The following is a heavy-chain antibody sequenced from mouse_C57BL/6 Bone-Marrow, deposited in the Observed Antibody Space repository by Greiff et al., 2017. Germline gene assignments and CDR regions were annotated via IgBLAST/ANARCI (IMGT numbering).Heavy chain of an antibody. V-gene: IGHV7-3*01. CDR3: ARYPHYYGSRDWYFDV. D-gene: IGHD1-1*01. CDR1: GFTFTDYY. CDR2: IRNKANGYTT. J-gene: IGHJ1*03. Sequence: DVQLVESGGGLVQPGGSLSLSCAASGFTFTDYYMSWVRQPPGKALEWLGFIRNKANGYTTEYSASVKGRFTISRDNSQSILYLQMNALRAEDSATYYCARYPHYYGSRDWYFDVWGTGTTVTVSS.